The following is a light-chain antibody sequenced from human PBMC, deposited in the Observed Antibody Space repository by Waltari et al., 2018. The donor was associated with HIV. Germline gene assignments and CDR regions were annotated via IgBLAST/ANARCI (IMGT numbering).Light chain of an antibody. Sequence: QSALTQPASVSGWPGQSITISCTGTSSDGGSYNLVSWYQQHPGKAHKLMIYEVSKRPSGVSNRFSCSKSGNTASLTISGLQAEDEADYYCCSYAGSSTWVFGGGTKLTVL. CDR2: EVS. CDR1: SSDGGSYNL. CDR3: CSYAGSSTWV. V-gene: IGLV2-23*02. J-gene: IGLJ3*02.